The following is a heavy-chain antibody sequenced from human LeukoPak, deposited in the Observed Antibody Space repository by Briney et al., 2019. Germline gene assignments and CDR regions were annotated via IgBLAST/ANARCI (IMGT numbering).Heavy chain of an antibody. D-gene: IGHD2-2*01. Sequence: SVKVSCKASGGTFSSYAISWVRQAPGQGLEWMGRIIPIFGIANYAQKFQGGVTITADKSTSTAYMELSSLRSEDTAVYYCARTAPHKYCSSTSCYGGWLDPWGQGTLVTVSS. J-gene: IGHJ5*02. V-gene: IGHV1-69*04. CDR1: GGTFSSYA. CDR2: IIPIFGIA. CDR3: ARTAPHKYCSSTSCYGGWLDP.